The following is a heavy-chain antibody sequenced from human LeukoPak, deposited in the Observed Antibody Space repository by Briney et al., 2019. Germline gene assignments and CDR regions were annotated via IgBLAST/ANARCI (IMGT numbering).Heavy chain of an antibody. V-gene: IGHV3-11*01. Sequence: GGSLRLSCAASGFTFSDYYMSWIRQAPGEGLEWLSFISQSGADIHYADSVRGRFTISRDNAQNSLYLQMNSLRAEDTAVYYCARDIRAVGATLYFDYWDQGALVTVSS. CDR3: ARDIRAVGATLYFDY. J-gene: IGHJ4*02. CDR2: ISQSGADI. D-gene: IGHD1-26*01. CDR1: GFTFSDYY.